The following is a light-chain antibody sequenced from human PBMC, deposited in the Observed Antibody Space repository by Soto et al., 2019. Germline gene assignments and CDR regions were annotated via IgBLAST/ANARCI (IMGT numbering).Light chain of an antibody. CDR3: SSYTRQYTPSYV. CDR1: SSDVGDYNY. Sequence: QSVLTQPASVSGSPGQSITLSCTGTSSDVGDYNYVSWYQQHPGKAPKLMIYEVSNRPSGISHRFSGSKSGNTASLTISGLRAEDEADYYCSSYTRQYTPSYVFGAGTKLTVL. V-gene: IGLV2-14*01. CDR2: EVS. J-gene: IGLJ1*01.